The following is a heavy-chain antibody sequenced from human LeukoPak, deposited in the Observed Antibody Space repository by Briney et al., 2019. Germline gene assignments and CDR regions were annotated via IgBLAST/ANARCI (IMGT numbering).Heavy chain of an antibody. CDR3: ARTRGPFDY. CDR1: GFTFSSYG. V-gene: IGHV3-30*03. Sequence: TGGSLRLSCAASGFTFSSYGIHWVRQAPGKGLEWVAVISYDGSKSYYADSVKGRFTISRDNSKNTLNLQMNSLRAEDTAVYYCARTRGPFDYWGQGTLVTVSS. CDR2: ISYDGSKS. J-gene: IGHJ4*02.